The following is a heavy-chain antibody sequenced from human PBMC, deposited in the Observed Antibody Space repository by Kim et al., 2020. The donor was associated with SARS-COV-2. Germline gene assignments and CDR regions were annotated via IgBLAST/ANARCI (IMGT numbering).Heavy chain of an antibody. Sequence: GGSLRLSCAASGFTFSSYAMSWVRQAPGKGLDWVSTISGSGGSTFYADSVKGRFTISRDNSKNTVYLQMNSLRAEDTAVYYCAKKGPKGAFDIWGQGIMVTVSS. CDR2: ISGSGGST. CDR3: AKKGPKGAFDI. CDR1: GFTFSSYA. V-gene: IGHV3-23*01. J-gene: IGHJ3*02.